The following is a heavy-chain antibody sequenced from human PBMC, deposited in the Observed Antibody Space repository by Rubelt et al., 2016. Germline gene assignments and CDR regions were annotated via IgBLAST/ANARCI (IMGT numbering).Heavy chain of an antibody. V-gene: IGHV3-23*01. D-gene: IGHD6-13*01. CDR3: AKAWYSSSWLRYYFDY. J-gene: IGHJ4*02. CDR2: ISGSGGST. Sequence: TASGFTFSSYSMNWVRQAPGKGLELGSAISGSGGSTYYADAVKGRFTISRDNSKNTLYLQMNSLRAEDTAVYYCAKAWYSSSWLRYYFDYWGQGTLVTVSS. CDR1: GFTFSSYS.